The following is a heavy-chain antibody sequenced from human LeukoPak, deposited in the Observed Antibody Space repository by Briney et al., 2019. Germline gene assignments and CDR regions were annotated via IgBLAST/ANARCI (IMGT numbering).Heavy chain of an antibody. CDR3: ASADSTAGGSLLYYFDY. Sequence: RASVKVSCKTSGYTFTGYYIHWGRQAPGQELEWVGWINPNSGDANYAQKFQGRVTMTRDTSITTAYMELSRLRSDDTAVYYCASADSTAGGSLLYYFDYWGQGTLVTVSS. D-gene: IGHD6-13*01. CDR2: INPNSGDA. CDR1: GYTFTGYY. J-gene: IGHJ4*02. V-gene: IGHV1-2*02.